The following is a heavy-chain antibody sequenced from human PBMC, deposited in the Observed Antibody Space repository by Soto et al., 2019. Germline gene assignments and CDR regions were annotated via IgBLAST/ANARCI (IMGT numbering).Heavy chain of an antibody. Sequence: ASETLSLTCTVSGGSISSYYWSWIRQPAGTGLEWIGRIYTSGSTNYNPSLKSRVTMSVDTSKNQFSLKLSSVTAADTAVYYCARSMITFGGVIAAFDAFDIWGQGTMVTVSS. V-gene: IGHV4-4*07. CDR1: GGSISSYY. CDR2: IYTSGST. J-gene: IGHJ3*02. D-gene: IGHD3-16*02. CDR3: ARSMITFGGVIAAFDAFDI.